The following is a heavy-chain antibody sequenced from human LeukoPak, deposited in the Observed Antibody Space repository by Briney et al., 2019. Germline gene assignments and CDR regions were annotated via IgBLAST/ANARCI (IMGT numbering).Heavy chain of an antibody. V-gene: IGHV3-23*01. CDR3: ANLVYCSGGSCYPTFDAFDI. CDR2: ITTSDGNT. CDR1: GFTFSSYT. D-gene: IGHD2-15*01. Sequence: GGSLRLSCAASGFTFSSYTMSWVRQAPGKGLEWVSTITTSDGNTYYADSVKGRFTVSRDNSKNTLYLQMNSLRAEDTAVYYCANLVYCSGGSCYPTFDAFDIWGQGTMVTVSS. J-gene: IGHJ3*02.